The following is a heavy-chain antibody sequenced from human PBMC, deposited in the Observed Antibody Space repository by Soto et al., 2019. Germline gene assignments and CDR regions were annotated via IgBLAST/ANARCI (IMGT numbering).Heavy chain of an antibody. CDR2: IYHSGST. J-gene: IGHJ6*02. V-gene: IGHV4-4*02. D-gene: IGHD3-10*01. CDR1: GGSISSSNW. Sequence: PSETLSLTCAVSGGSISSSNWWSWVRQPPGKGLEWIGEIYHSGSTNYNPSPKSRVTISVDKSKNQFSLKLSSVTAADTAVYYCARDPYYYGSGVDYYGMDVWGQGTTVTVSS. CDR3: ARDPYYYGSGVDYYGMDV.